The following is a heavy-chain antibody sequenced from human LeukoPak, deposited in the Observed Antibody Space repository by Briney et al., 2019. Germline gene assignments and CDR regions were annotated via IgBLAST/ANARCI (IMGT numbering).Heavy chain of an antibody. CDR3: ARERGYHKLYYFDY. J-gene: IGHJ4*02. CDR2: IYYSGST. Sequence: SETLSLTCTVSVGYVSSGRYFWSWIRRPPGKGLEWIGYIYYSGSTNYNPSLKSRVTISVDTSKNQFSLKLSSVTAADTAVYYCARERGYHKLYYFDYWGQGTLVTVSS. D-gene: IGHD6-25*01. V-gene: IGHV4-61*01. CDR1: VGYVSSGRYF.